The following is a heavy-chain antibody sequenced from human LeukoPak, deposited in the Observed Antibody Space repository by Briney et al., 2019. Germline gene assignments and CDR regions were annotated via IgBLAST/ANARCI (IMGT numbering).Heavy chain of an antibody. V-gene: IGHV1-69*05. J-gene: IGHJ4*02. CDR2: IIPIFGTA. Sequence: GSSVKVSCKASGGTFSSYAISWVRQAPGQGPEWMGGIIPIFGTANYAQKFQGRVTITTDESTSTAYMELSSLRSEDTAVYYCARGNSNYEYYFDYWGQGTLVTVSS. D-gene: IGHD4-11*01. CDR3: ARGNSNYEYYFDY. CDR1: GGTFSSYA.